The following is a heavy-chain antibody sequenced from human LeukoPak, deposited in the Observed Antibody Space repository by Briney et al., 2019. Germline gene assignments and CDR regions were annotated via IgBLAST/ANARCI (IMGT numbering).Heavy chain of an antibody. CDR3: ARGFRAFDF. CDR1: GFTFSSSE. Sequence: SGGSVRLSCAASGFTFSSSEMNWDRQAPGKGLECVSYSSSSGSIRHYAHDVIGRFTITRDGAKNSLYLQMNSLRAEDTAVYYCARGFRAFDFWAQGTIVPVSS. V-gene: IGHV3-48*03. J-gene: IGHJ3*01. CDR2: SSSSGSIR.